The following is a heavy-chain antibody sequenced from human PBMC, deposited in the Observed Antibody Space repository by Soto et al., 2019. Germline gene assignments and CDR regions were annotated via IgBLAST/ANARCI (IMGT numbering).Heavy chain of an antibody. CDR1: GGSISSYY. V-gene: IGHV4-59*01. CDR3: ARSGDDYGDFYYYYMDV. Sequence: SETLSLTCTVSGGSISSYYWSWIRQPPGKGLEWIGYIYYSGSTNYNPSLKSRVTISVDTSKNQFSLKLSSVTAADTAVYYCARSGDDYGDFYYYYMDVWGKGTTVTVSS. CDR2: IYYSGST. D-gene: IGHD4-17*01. J-gene: IGHJ6*03.